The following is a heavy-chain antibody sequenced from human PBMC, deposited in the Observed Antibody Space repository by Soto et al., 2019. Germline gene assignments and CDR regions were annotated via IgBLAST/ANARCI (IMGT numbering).Heavy chain of an antibody. Sequence: SETLSLTCTVSGGSISSSSYYWGWIRQPPGKGLEWIGSIYYSGSTYYNPSLKSRVTISVDTSKNQFSLKLSSVTAADTAVYYCPRHTDYFDYWGQGTLVTVSS. CDR3: PRHTDYFDY. CDR1: GGSISSSSYY. CDR2: IYYSGST. D-gene: IGHD4-17*01. J-gene: IGHJ4*02. V-gene: IGHV4-39*01.